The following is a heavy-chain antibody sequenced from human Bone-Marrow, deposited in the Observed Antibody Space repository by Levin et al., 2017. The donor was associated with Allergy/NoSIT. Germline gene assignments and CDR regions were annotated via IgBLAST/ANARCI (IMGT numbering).Heavy chain of an antibody. V-gene: IGHV3-11*01. Sequence: KASETLSLTCAASAFSFSDYYMSWIRQAPGKGLEWLSYISGNGRTIYYADSVKDRFTVSRDNARNSLFLQMNSLRVDDTAVYYCASARRWLPDFDRWGQGTLVTVSS. CDR1: AFSFSDYY. J-gene: IGHJ4*02. CDR3: ASARRWLPDFDR. D-gene: IGHD5-24*01. CDR2: ISGNGRTI.